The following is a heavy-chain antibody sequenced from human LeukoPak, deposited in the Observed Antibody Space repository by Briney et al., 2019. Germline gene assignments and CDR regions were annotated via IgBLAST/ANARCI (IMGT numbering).Heavy chain of an antibody. CDR3: ARSRDYYDSSGLHY. CDR2: ISTTSSYI. CDR1: GFSFSTYA. V-gene: IGHV3-21*01. Sequence: GGSLRLSCAASGFSFSTYAISWVRQAPGKGLEWVSCISTTSSYIFYADSVRGRFTISRDNAKNSLYLQMDGLRAEDTAVYYCARSRDYYDSSGLHYWGQGTLVTVSS. D-gene: IGHD3-22*01. J-gene: IGHJ4*02.